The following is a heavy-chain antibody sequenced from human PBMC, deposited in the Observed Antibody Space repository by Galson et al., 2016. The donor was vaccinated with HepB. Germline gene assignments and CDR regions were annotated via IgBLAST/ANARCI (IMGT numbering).Heavy chain of an antibody. J-gene: IGHJ4*02. CDR3: ARFAVATWIQTWLGYYFES. V-gene: IGHV3-23*01. CDR1: GFTFNRNA. CDR2: INSDGGT. D-gene: IGHD5-18*01. Sequence: SLRLSCAASGFTFNRNAMSWVRQAPGKGLEWVSAINSDGGTYYADSVKGRFTFSRDNSKNTLYLQMNSLRAEDTALYYCARFAVATWIQTWLGYYFESWGQGTLVTVSS.